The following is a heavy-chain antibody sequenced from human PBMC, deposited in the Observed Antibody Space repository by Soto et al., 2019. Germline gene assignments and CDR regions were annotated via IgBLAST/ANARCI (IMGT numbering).Heavy chain of an antibody. CDR2: INHSGST. CDR3: ARDPFTVYPSFDY. Sequence: PSETLSLTCAVYGGSFSGYYWSWIRQPPGKGLEWIGEINHSGSTNYNPSLKSRVTISVDTSKNQFSLKLSSVTAADTAVYYCARDPFTVYPSFDYWGQGPLVTVSS. V-gene: IGHV4-34*01. D-gene: IGHD2-2*02. J-gene: IGHJ4*02. CDR1: GGSFSGYY.